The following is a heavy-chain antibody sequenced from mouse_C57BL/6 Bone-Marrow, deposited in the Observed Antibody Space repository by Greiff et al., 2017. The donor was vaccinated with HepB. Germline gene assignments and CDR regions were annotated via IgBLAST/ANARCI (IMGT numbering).Heavy chain of an antibody. Sequence: VESEGGLVQPGSSMKLSCTASGFTFSDYYMAWVRQVPEKGLEWVANINYDGSSTYYLDSLKSRFIISRDNAKNILYLQMSSLKSEDTATYYCARETYYSNYEWYFDVWGTGTTVTVSS. CDR3: ARETYYSNYEWYFDV. CDR2: INYDGSST. J-gene: IGHJ1*03. V-gene: IGHV5-16*01. D-gene: IGHD2-5*01. CDR1: GFTFSDYY.